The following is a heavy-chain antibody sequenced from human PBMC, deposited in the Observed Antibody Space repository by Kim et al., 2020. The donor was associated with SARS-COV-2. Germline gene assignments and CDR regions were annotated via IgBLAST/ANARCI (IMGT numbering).Heavy chain of an antibody. Sequence: GGSLRLSCAASGFTFSSYAMHWVRQAPGKGLEWVAVIWYDGSNKYYADSVKGRFTISRDNSKNTLYLQMNSLRAEDTAVYYCAKDTGGSGSYYWYYYYYG. CDR1: GFTFSSYA. D-gene: IGHD1-26*01. V-gene: IGHV3-33*06. CDR2: IWYDGSNK. CDR3: AKDTGGSGSYYWYYYYYG. J-gene: IGHJ6*01.